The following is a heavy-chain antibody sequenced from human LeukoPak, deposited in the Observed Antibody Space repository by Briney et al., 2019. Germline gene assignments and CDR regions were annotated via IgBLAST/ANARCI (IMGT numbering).Heavy chain of an antibody. CDR3: ARVPGSGSYYIGY. CDR1: GGSFSGYY. D-gene: IGHD3-10*01. Sequence: SETLSLTCAVYGGSFSGYYWSWIRQPPGKGLEWIGEINHSGSTNYNPSLKSRVTMSVDTSKNQFSLKLSSVTAADTAVYYCARVPGSGSYYIGYWGQGTLVTVSS. V-gene: IGHV4-34*01. CDR2: INHSGST. J-gene: IGHJ4*02.